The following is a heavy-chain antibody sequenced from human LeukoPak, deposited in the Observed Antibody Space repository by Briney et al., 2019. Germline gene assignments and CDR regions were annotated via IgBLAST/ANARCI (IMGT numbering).Heavy chain of an antibody. V-gene: IGHV3-48*03. Sequence: GGSLRLSCAASGFTFTNYEMNWVRQAPGKGLEWVSYISRSGSTIYYADSVKRRFTISRDNAKNSLYLQIHSLRAEDTAVYYCARYGSLNFDYWGQGALVTVSS. D-gene: IGHD1-1*01. CDR3: ARYGSLNFDY. J-gene: IGHJ4*02. CDR2: ISRSGSTI. CDR1: GFTFTNYE.